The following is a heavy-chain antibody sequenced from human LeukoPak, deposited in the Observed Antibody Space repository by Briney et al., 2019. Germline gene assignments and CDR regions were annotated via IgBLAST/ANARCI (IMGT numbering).Heavy chain of an antibody. J-gene: IGHJ4*02. CDR3: ARRGYSGYGDFDY. CDR1: ASTFTIYA. V-gene: IGHV1-69*05. D-gene: IGHD5-12*01. Sequence: SVTLCFTASASTFTIYAISWVRQPPGQGLGWMGGIIPIFGTANYAQKFQGRVTITRNTSISTAYMELSSLRSEDTDVYYCARRGYSGYGDFDYWGQGTLVTVSS. CDR2: IIPIFGTA.